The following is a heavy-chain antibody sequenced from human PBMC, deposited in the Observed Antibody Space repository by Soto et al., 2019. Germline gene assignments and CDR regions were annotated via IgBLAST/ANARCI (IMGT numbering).Heavy chain of an antibody. CDR3: ARDRYCGGDCYSSDAFDI. CDR1: GFTFSSYS. CDR2: ISSSSSFI. Sequence: EVQLVESGGGLVKPGGSLRLSCAASGFTFSSYSMNWVRQAPGKGLEWVSSISSSSSFIYYADSVKGRFTISRDNAKNSLHLQMNSLRAEDTAVYYCARDRYCGGDCYSSDAFDIWGQGTMVTVSS. J-gene: IGHJ3*02. D-gene: IGHD2-21*02. V-gene: IGHV3-21*01.